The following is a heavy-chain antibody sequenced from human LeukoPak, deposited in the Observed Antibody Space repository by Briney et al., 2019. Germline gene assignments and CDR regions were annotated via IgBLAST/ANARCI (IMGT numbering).Heavy chain of an antibody. J-gene: IGHJ4*02. CDR3: ARDDPGIGIDC. V-gene: IGHV3-66*01. CDR1: GFTVSNNY. D-gene: IGHD2-15*01. CDR2: VYSGGTT. Sequence: GGSLSLSCAASGFTVSNNYMSWVRQAPGEGLEWVSLVYSGGTTYYADSVKGRFTISRDNAKNTLYLQMNSLRAEDTAVYYCARDDPGIGIDCWGQGTLVTVSS.